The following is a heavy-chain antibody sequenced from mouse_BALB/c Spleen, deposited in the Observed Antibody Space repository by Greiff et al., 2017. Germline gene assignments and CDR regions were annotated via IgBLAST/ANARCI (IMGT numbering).Heavy chain of an antibody. CDR2: IYPGSGNT. CDR3: ARREAMDY. Sequence: QVQLQQSGAELVRPGTSVKISCKASGYAFTNYWLGWVKQRPGHGLEWIGDIYPGSGNTYYNEKFKGKATLTADKSSSTAYMQLSSLTSEDSAVYFCARREAMDYWGQGTSVTVSS. J-gene: IGHJ4*01. CDR1: GYAFTNYW. V-gene: IGHV1-63*01.